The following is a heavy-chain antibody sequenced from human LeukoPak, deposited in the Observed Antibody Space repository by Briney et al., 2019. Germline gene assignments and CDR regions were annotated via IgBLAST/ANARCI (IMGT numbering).Heavy chain of an antibody. Sequence: PGGSLRLSCAASGFTFSTYAMTWVRQAPGKGLEWVSSITGSGDGTSAADSVKGRFTISRDNSKNTLYLHMNGLRVEDTAIYYCARDERWIQFNYWGQGTLVTVSS. CDR1: GFTFSTYA. D-gene: IGHD5-18*01. CDR2: ITGSGDGT. J-gene: IGHJ4*02. CDR3: ARDERWIQFNY. V-gene: IGHV3-23*01.